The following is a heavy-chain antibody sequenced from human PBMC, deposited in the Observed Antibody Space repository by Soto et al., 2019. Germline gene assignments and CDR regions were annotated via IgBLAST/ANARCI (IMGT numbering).Heavy chain of an antibody. Sequence: QVQLVQSGAEVKKPGASVKVSCKASGYTFTSYGMSWVRQAPGQGLEWMGWISAYNGNTNYAQKLQGRVTMTTDTSTSTAYMELRSLRSDDTAVYYCARSRIVVVPASIRSGDWFDPWGQGTLVTVSS. J-gene: IGHJ5*02. CDR3: ARSRIVVVPASIRSGDWFDP. V-gene: IGHV1-18*01. CDR2: ISAYNGNT. D-gene: IGHD2-2*02. CDR1: GYTFTSYG.